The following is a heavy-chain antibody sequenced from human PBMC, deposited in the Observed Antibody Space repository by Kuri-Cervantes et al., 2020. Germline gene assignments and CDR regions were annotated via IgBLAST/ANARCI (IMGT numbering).Heavy chain of an antibody. CDR2: ISAYNGNT. J-gene: IGHJ4*02. Sequence: ASVKVSCKASGYTFTSYGISWVRQAPGQGLEWMGWISAYNGNTNYAQKLQGGVTMTTDTSTSTAYMELRSLRSDDTAVYYCARGSGSYFEIHPRYYYFDYWGQGTLVTVSS. CDR3: ARGSGSYFEIHPRYYYFDY. V-gene: IGHV1-18*01. CDR1: GYTFTSYG. D-gene: IGHD1-26*01.